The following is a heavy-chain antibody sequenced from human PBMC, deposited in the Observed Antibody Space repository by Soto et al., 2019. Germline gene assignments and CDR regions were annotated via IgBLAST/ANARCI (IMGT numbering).Heavy chain of an antibody. CDR2: IYHSGST. J-gene: IGHJ5*02. D-gene: IGHD4-17*01. CDR1: GYSISSCYY. Sequence: PSETLSLTCAVSGYSISSCYYWGWLRQPPGERLGWIGSIYHSGSTYYTPSLKSRVTISVDTSKNQFSLKLSSVTAADTAVYYCARTVTTVTTGGWFDPWGQGTLVTVSS. V-gene: IGHV4-38-2*01. CDR3: ARTVTTVTTGGWFDP.